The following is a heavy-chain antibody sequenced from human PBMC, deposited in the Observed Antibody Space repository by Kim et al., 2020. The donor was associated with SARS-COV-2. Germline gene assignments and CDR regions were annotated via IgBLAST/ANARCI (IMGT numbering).Heavy chain of an antibody. CDR1: GGSISSSSYY. CDR3: ARYSHLIAAAGWTCYFDN. J-gene: IGHJ4*02. Sequence: SETLSLTCTVSGGSISSSSYYWGWLRQPPGKGLEWIGSIYYSGSTYYNPSLKSRVTITVDTSKNQFSLKLSSVTAADTAVYYCARYSHLIAAAGWTCYFDNWGQGTLVTVSS. V-gene: IGHV4-39*07. CDR2: IYYSGST. D-gene: IGHD6-13*01.